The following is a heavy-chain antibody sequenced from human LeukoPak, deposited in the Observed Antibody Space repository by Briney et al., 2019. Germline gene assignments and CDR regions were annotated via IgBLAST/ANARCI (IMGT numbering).Heavy chain of an antibody. CDR3: ATSSPAGYFQY. V-gene: IGHV4-59*01. CDR1: RGAISSYY. CDR2: IYYSGST. Sequence: SETLSLTCTVSRGAISSYYWNWIRQPPGKGLEWMGYIYYSGSTNYNPSLKSRVTMSVDTSKNQSSLKVNSVTAADTAVYYCATSSPAGYFQYWGQGTLVTVSS. J-gene: IGHJ1*01.